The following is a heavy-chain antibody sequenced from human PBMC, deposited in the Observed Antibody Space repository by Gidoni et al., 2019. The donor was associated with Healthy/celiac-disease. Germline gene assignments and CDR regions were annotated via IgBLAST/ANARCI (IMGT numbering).Heavy chain of an antibody. Sequence: QVQLQESGPVLAKPSATLSLPCTVSVGSFRSASYYWSWIRQPPRKGLEWIGYIYYSGSTNYNPSLKSRVTISVDTSKNQFSLKLSSVTAADTAVYYCARVPRGSIAVAQYYFDYWGQGTLVTVSS. D-gene: IGHD6-19*01. CDR2: IYYSGST. J-gene: IGHJ4*02. V-gene: IGHV4-61*01. CDR3: ARVPRGSIAVAQYYFDY. CDR1: VGSFRSASYY.